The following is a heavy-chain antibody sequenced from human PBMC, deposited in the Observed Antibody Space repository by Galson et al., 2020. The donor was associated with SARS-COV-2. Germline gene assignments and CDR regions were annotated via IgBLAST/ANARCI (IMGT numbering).Heavy chain of an antibody. Sequence: ASVKVSCKASGYTFTEKYIQWVRQAPGQGLQWMGRINPDTGDTNYAQEFQGRVTMTRDTSITTVYMELTSLKFDDTAVYYCEVITRGYWGQG. V-gene: IGHV1-2*06. J-gene: IGHJ4*02. D-gene: IGHD7-27*01. CDR2: INPDTGDT. CDR3: EVITRGY. CDR1: GYTFTEKY.